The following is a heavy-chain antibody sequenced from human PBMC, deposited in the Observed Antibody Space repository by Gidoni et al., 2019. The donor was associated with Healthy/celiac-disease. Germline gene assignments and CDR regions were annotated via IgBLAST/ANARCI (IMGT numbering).Heavy chain of an antibody. CDR1: GDSVSSHRSA. CDR3: ARDRRSPQWLGPRAFDY. D-gene: IGHD6-19*01. J-gene: IGHJ4*02. V-gene: IGHV6-1*01. CDR2: TYYRSKWYN. Sequence: QVQLQQSGPGLVKPSQTLPLTCAISGDSVSSHRSAWNWLRQSPSRGLERLGRTYYRSKWYNDYAVSVKSRITINPDTSKNQFSLQLNSVTPEDTAVYYCARDRRSPQWLGPRAFDYWGQGTLVTVSS.